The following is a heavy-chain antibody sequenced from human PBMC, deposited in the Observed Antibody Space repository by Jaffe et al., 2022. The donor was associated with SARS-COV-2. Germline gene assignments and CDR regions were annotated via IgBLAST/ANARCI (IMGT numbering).Heavy chain of an antibody. CDR3: AADNAQHDYGDSTGLDY. CDR2: IYHSGST. Sequence: QVQLQESGPGLVKPSGTLSLTCAVSGGSISSSNWWSWVRQPPGKGLEWIGEIYHSGSTNYNPSLKSRVTISVDKSKNQFSLKLSSVTAADTAVYYCAADNAQHDYGDSTGLDYWGQGTLVTVSS. V-gene: IGHV4-4*02. D-gene: IGHD4-17*01. J-gene: IGHJ4*02. CDR1: GGSISSSNW.